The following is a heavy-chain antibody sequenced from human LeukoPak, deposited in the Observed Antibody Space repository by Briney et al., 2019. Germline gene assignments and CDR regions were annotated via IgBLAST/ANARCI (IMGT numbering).Heavy chain of an antibody. J-gene: IGHJ3*02. D-gene: IGHD2-15*01. CDR3: ARTRYCSGGSCYDAFDI. CDR1: GGSFSGHY. V-gene: IGHV4-34*01. Sequence: PSETLSLTYAVYGGSFSGHYWSWIRQPPGKGLEWIGEINHSGSTNYNPSLKSRVTISVDKSKNQFSLKLSSVTAADTAVYYCARTRYCSGGSCYDAFDIWGQGTMVTVSS. CDR2: INHSGST.